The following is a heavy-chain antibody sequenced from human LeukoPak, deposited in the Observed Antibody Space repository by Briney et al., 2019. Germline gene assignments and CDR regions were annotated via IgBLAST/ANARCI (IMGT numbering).Heavy chain of an antibody. CDR1: GVSISSGGFS. J-gene: IGHJ4*02. CDR2: LYYSGST. V-gene: IGHV4-30-4*07. CDR3: VRGFDYGFYD. Sequence: PSETLPLTCAVSGVSISSGGFSWSWIRQAPGKGLEWLGFLYYSGSTHYNPSLKSRSTISVDTSKNQFFLNLSSVTAADTAVYYCVRGFDYGFYDWGQGTLVTVSS. D-gene: IGHD4-17*01.